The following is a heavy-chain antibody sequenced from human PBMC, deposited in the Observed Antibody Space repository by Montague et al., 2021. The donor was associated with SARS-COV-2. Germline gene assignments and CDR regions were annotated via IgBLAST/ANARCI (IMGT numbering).Heavy chain of an antibody. CDR2: ISGSGGGT. CDR3: ARDHERVGWPLDS. Sequence: SLRLSCAASGFVFHDYAINWIRQAPGKALEWVSAISGSGGGTYYAESVKSRFATSRDTSKNTVFLQMDSLRVEDTALYFCARDHERVGWPLDSWGQGTLVIVSS. V-gene: IGHV3-23*01. CDR1: GFVFHDYA. J-gene: IGHJ5*01. D-gene: IGHD2-2*01.